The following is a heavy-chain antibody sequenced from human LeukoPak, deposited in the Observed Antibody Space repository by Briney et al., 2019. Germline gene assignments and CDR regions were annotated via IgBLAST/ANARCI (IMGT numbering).Heavy chain of an antibody. Sequence: GGSLRLSCVASGFTVSTNYMSWVRQAPGKGLEWVSVIYTGGNTYYADSVKGRFTISRDNSKNTLYLQMSSLRADDTAVYYCARAPLSQPHPFFDFWGQGSLVTVSS. J-gene: IGHJ4*02. D-gene: IGHD2-2*01. V-gene: IGHV3-53*01. CDR2: IYTGGNT. CDR3: ARAPLSQPHPFFDF. CDR1: GFTVSTNY.